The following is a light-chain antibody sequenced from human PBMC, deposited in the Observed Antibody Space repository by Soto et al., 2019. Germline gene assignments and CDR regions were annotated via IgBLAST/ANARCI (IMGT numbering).Light chain of an antibody. CDR2: GAS. V-gene: IGKV3-15*01. J-gene: IGKJ1*01. Sequence: EIVMTQSPATLSVSPGERATLSCRASQSISNSLAWYQQKPGQAPRPLIYGASTRATGIPARFSGSGSGTEFTLTISSLQSEDFAVYYCQQYDNWPRTFGQGTKVEIK. CDR1: QSISNS. CDR3: QQYDNWPRT.